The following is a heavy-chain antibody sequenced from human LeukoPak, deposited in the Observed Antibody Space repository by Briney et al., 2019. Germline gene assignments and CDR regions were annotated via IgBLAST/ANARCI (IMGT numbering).Heavy chain of an antibody. Sequence: QAGGSLRLSCAASGFTFSSYAMHWVRQAPGKGLEYVSAISSNGGSTYYANSVKGRFTISRDNSKNTLYLQMGSLRAEDMAVYYCARLRGYSGAYDYWGQGTLVTVSS. CDR2: ISSNGGST. CDR3: ARLRGYSGAYDY. D-gene: IGHD5-12*01. CDR1: GFTFSSYA. V-gene: IGHV3-64*01. J-gene: IGHJ4*02.